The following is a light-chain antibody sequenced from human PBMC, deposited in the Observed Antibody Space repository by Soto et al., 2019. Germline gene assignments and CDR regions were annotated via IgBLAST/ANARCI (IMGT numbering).Light chain of an antibody. Sequence: EIVLTQSPGTLSLSPGERATLSCRASQSVSSSYLAWYQQKPGQAPRLLIYGASSRATGIPDRFSGSGSGTDFTLTISRLEPEEFAVYYCQKYGSSRTFGQGTKVEIK. V-gene: IGKV3-20*01. CDR3: QKYGSSRT. J-gene: IGKJ1*01. CDR1: QSVSSSY. CDR2: GAS.